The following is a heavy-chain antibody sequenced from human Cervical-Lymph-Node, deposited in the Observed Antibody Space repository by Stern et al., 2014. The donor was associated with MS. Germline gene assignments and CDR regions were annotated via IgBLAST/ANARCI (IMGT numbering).Heavy chain of an antibody. V-gene: IGHV3-48*01. Sequence: EVQLVESGGGLVQPGGSLRLSCAASGFTLSDYGMNWVRQAPGTGLEWVSYISSTSSRIHYGDSVKGRFNISRDNAKNSLYLQMNSLRAEDTAVYYCARVGYDSSGTVFQFDYWGQGTLVTVSS. CDR1: GFTLSDYG. J-gene: IGHJ4*02. D-gene: IGHD3-22*01. CDR2: ISSTSSRI. CDR3: ARVGYDSSGTVFQFDY.